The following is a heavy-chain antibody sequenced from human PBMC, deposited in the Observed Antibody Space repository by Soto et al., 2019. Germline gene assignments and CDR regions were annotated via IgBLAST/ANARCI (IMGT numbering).Heavy chain of an antibody. J-gene: IGHJ5*02. D-gene: IGHD2-21*01. Sequence: QVQLVQSGAEVKKPGASVKVSCKASGYTFSSYAMHWVRQAPGQRLEWMGWINAGNGNTKYSQKFQGRVTITRDTSASTAYMELSSLRSEDTAVYYCARGGLLWWFDPWGQGTLVTVSS. CDR3: ARGGLLWWFDP. CDR1: GYTFSSYA. CDR2: INAGNGNT. V-gene: IGHV1-3*01.